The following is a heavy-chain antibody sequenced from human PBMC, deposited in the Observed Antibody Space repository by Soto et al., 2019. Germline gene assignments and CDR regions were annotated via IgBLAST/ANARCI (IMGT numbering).Heavy chain of an antibody. CDR1: GFSVTGDQ. Sequence: GGSLRLSCVASGFSVTGDQMNWVRQAPGKGLEWVSTMYTGGRTFYADSVRGRFTISRDETKNILYLQMDDLRVEDIAIYYCPKGGGGWDSWGQGSLVTVSS. CDR2: MYTGGRT. J-gene: IGHJ4*02. CDR3: PKGGGGWDS. D-gene: IGHD6-19*01. V-gene: IGHV3-53*01.